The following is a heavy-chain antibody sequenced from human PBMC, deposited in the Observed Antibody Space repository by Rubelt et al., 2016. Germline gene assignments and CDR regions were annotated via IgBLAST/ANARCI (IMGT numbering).Heavy chain of an antibody. CDR1: GFTFSRYA. CDR2: IYRGGTT. V-gene: IGHV3-23*03. D-gene: IGHD5-18*01. Sequence: EVQLLESGGVLVQPGGSLRVSCAASGFTFSRYAMNWVRQAPGKGLEWVSVIYRGGTTYYADSVKGRLSISRDNSKKTLYFKIKSLRAEETAGYYCARQPREIRRDPFDIWGQGTMVTVSS. J-gene: IGHJ3*02. CDR3: ARQPREIRRDPFDI.